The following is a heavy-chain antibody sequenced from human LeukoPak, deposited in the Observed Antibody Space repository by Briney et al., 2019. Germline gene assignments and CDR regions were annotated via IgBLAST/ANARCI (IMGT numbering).Heavy chain of an antibody. CDR2: ISGSGGST. J-gene: IGHJ4*02. CDR3: AKDGDYYYGSGSYYDY. D-gene: IGHD3-10*01. Sequence: GGSLRLSCAASGFTFSSYAMGWVRQAPGKGLEWVSVISGSGGSTYYADSVKGRFNISRDNSKSTLHLQMNSLRAEDTAVYYCAKDGDYYYGSGSYYDYWGQGTLVTVSS. CDR1: GFTFSSYA. V-gene: IGHV3-23*01.